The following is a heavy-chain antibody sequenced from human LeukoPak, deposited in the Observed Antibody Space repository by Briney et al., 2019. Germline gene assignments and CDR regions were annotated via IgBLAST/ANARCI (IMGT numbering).Heavy chain of an antibody. CDR2: IKTDGSIT. J-gene: IGHJ6*04. Sequence: GGSLRLSCAASGFSFSVYWMHWVRQAPGKGPVWVSRIKTDGSITDYADSVKGRFTISRDNAKNSLYLQMNSLRAEDTAVYYCAELGITMIGGVWGKGTTVTISS. D-gene: IGHD3-10*02. CDR3: AELGITMIGGV. V-gene: IGHV3-74*01. CDR1: GFSFSVYW.